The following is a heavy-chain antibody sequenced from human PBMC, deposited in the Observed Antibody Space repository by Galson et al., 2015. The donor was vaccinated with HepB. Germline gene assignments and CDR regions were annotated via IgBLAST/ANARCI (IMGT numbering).Heavy chain of an antibody. CDR1: GGTFSSYA. D-gene: IGHD3-10*01. CDR3: ARDRVLWFGELVICGMDV. V-gene: IGHV1-69*13. CDR2: IIPIFGTA. Sequence: SVKVSCKASGGTFSSYAISWVRQAPGQGLEWMGRIIPIFGTANYAQKFQGRVTITADESTSTAYMELSSLRSEDTAVYYCARDRVLWFGELVICGMDVWGQGTTVTVSS. J-gene: IGHJ6*02.